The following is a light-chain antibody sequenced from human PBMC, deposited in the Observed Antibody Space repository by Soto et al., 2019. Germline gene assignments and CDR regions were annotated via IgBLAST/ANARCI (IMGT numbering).Light chain of an antibody. Sequence: QSLLTQPPSASGPPGQGVTISCSGRGANIGNNFVCWYQQLPGTAPKLLIYSNNQRPSGVPDRFSGSKSGTSASLAISGLRSEDEGDYYCVSWDDSLSGLVFGTGTKLTVL. CDR3: VSWDDSLSGLV. CDR1: GANIGNNF. J-gene: IGLJ1*01. V-gene: IGLV1-47*02. CDR2: SNN.